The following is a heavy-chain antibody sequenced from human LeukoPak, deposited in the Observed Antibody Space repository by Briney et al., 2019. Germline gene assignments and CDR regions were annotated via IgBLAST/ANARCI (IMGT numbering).Heavy chain of an antibody. CDR1: GFTFSSFY. Sequence: GTSLRLSCTTSGFTFSSFYMHWVRQAPGKGLEWVAVVHHDGNTKYYVDSVKGQFTISRDNSKNTLYLQMSTLRAEDTAIYYCATGSGNYYDRWGQGTLVTVSS. J-gene: IGHJ4*02. CDR3: ATGSGNYYDR. D-gene: IGHD3-3*01. CDR2: VHHDGNTK. V-gene: IGHV3-33*01.